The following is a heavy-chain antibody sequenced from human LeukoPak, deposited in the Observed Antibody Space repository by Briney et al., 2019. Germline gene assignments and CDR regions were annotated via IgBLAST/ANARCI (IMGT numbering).Heavy chain of an antibody. D-gene: IGHD3-22*01. CDR3: ARGITMKKGYFQH. CDR1: GFTVSSNY. J-gene: IGHJ1*01. Sequence: GGSLTLSCTASGFTVSSNYMSWVRQAPGKGLEWVSVIYSGGSTYYADSVKGRFTISRDNSKNTLYLQMNSLRAEDTAVYYCARGITMKKGYFQHWGQGTLVTVSS. CDR2: IYSGGST. V-gene: IGHV3-53*01.